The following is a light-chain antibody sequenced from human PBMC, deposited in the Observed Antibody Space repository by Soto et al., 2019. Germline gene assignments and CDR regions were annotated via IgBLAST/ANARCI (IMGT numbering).Light chain of an antibody. CDR1: HNVIHDSNSKHL. CDR3: HQYHTPPLT. V-gene: IGKV4-1*01. CDR2: WAS. Sequence: DIVLTQSPDSLAVSLGERATINFKSSHNVIHDSNSKHLLAWYQQKPGQPPKLLMYWASTRESGVPDRFSGSGSATYFTLTSSSLQAEDVAVYYCHQYHTPPLTFGGGTKVEIK. J-gene: IGKJ4*01.